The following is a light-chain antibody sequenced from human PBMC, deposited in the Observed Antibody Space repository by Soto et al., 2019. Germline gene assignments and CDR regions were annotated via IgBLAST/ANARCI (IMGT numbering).Light chain of an antibody. J-gene: IGKJ2*01. CDR1: QSIGSA. CDR2: DTS. CDR3: QQRRNWPRT. Sequence: EIVLTQSPATLSLSPGERATLSCRASQSIGSALLWYQQRPGQTPRLLIYDTSNRATGIPARFSGSGSERDFTLTIRSLEPEDFAVYFCQQRRNWPRTFGQGTKVELK. V-gene: IGKV3-11*02.